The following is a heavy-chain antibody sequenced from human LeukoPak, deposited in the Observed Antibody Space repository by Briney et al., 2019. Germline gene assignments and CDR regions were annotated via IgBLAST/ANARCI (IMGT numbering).Heavy chain of an antibody. CDR3: AKGGRGNGEVY. CDR1: GFTFSSYW. J-gene: IGHJ4*02. Sequence: GGSLRLSCAVSGFTFSSYWMNWVLQAPGKGLEWVANIKQDGSEKNYVDSVKGRFTIFRDNAKSSLFLQMSDLRAEDTAVYYCAKGGRGNGEVYWGQGTLVTVSS. D-gene: IGHD2-8*01. V-gene: IGHV3-7*01. CDR2: IKQDGSEK.